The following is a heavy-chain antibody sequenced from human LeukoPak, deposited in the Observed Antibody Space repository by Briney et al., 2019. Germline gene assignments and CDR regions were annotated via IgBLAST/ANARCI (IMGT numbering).Heavy chain of an antibody. D-gene: IGHD1-26*01. J-gene: IGHJ4*02. CDR2: IDTSGNT. V-gene: IGHV4-4*07. CDR1: GGSISSYY. CDR3: ARGWRGADPYFDY. Sequence: SETLSLTCTVSGGSISSYYWSWIRQPPGKGLEWIGRIDTSGNTNYKPSLKSRVTMSVDTSKNQFSLKLSSVTAADTAVYYCARGWRGADPYFDYWGQGTLVTVSS.